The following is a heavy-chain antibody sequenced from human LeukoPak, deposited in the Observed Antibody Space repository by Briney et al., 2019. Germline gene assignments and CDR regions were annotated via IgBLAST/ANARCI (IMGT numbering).Heavy chain of an antibody. CDR3: ASGKRGWLQISRYGMDV. J-gene: IGHJ6*02. CDR2: IIPIFGTA. D-gene: IGHD5-24*01. CDR1: GGTFTSYA. V-gene: IGHV1-69*13. Sequence: ASVKVSCKASGGTFTSYAISWVRQAHGQGLEWMGGIIPIFGTANYARKFQGRVTITVDESTSTAYMELSSLRSEDTAVYYCASGKRGWLQISRYGMDVWGQGTTVTVSS.